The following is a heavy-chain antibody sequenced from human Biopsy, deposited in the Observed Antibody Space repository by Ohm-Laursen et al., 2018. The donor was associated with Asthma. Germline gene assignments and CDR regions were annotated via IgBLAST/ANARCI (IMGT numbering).Heavy chain of an antibody. CDR3: ARDVVWFREVGGMDV. J-gene: IGHJ6*02. V-gene: IGHV3-30*03. CDR2: ISYDGSTK. CDR1: GFTLTTYA. Sequence: SLRLSCAASGFTLTTYAIHWVRQAPGKGLEWVAVISYDGSTKNSADSVKGRFIVSRDISKNILSLQMNSLRPEDTAVYYCARDVVWFREVGGMDVWGQGTTVTVSS. D-gene: IGHD3-10*01.